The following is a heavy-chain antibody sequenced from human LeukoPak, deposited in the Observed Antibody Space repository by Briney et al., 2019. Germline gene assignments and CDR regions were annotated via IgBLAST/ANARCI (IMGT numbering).Heavy chain of an antibody. Sequence: PSETLSLTCAVYGGSFSGYYWSWIRQPPGKGLEWIGEINHSGSTNYNPSLKSRVTISVDTSKNQFSLKLSSVTAADTAVYYCARGLQLLLYYYMDVWGKGATVTVS. D-gene: IGHD5-24*01. CDR1: GGSFSGYY. J-gene: IGHJ6*03. CDR3: ARGLQLLLYYYMDV. V-gene: IGHV4-34*01. CDR2: INHSGST.